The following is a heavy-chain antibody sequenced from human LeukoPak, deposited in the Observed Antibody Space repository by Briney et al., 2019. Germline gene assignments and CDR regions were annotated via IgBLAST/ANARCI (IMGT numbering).Heavy chain of an antibody. CDR2: ISDSGADT. D-gene: IGHD4-23*01. J-gene: IGHJ4*02. CDR1: GFTFSSHA. CDR3: ARRSGGNSGPFDY. V-gene: IGHV3-23*01. Sequence: GGSLRLSCAASGFTFSSHAMGWIRQAPGKGLDWISAISDSGADTYSADSVKGRFTISRDNSKNTVYLQMNNLGADDTALYYCARRSGGNSGPFDYWGQGTLVAVSS.